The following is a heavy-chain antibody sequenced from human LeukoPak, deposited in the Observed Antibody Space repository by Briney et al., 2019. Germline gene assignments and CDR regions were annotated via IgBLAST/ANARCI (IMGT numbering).Heavy chain of an antibody. CDR1: GYTFTSYG. CDR3: ARVNSSGWKIYYYYYYYMDV. V-gene: IGHV1-18*01. CDR2: ISAYNGNA. D-gene: IGHD6-19*01. Sequence: ASVKVSCKASGYTFTSYGISWVRQAPGQGLGWMGWISAYNGNANYAQKLQGRVTMTTDTSTSTAYMELRSLRSDDTAVYYCARVNSSGWKIYYYYYYYMDVWGKGTTVTISS. J-gene: IGHJ6*03.